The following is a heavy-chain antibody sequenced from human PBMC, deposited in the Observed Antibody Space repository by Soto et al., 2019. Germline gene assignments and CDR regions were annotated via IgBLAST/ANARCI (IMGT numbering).Heavy chain of an antibody. V-gene: IGHV3-33*01. CDR3: ARDPGRGEPPFDY. Sequence: SGGGVVQPGRSLRLSCAASGFTFKNYGMHWVRQGPGKGLEWVAVIWNDGKNKYYADSGQGRFTISRDNSKNTLYLELNSLRVEDTAVYKCARDPGRGEPPFDYWGQGTLVSVSS. CDR2: IWNDGKNK. CDR1: GFTFKNYG. D-gene: IGHD3-10*01. J-gene: IGHJ4*02.